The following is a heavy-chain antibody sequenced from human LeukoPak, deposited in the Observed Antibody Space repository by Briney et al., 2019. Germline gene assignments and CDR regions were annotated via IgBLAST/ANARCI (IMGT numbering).Heavy chain of an antibody. J-gene: IGHJ5*02. CDR2: IIPILGIA. Sequence: ASVKVSCKASGGTFSSYAISWVRQAPGQGLEWMGRIIPILGIANYAQKFQGRVTITADKSTSTAYMELSSLRSEDTAVYYCARDTSSSWYYYWFDPRGQGTLVTVSS. CDR3: ARDTSSSWYYYWFDP. V-gene: IGHV1-69*04. D-gene: IGHD6-13*01. CDR1: GGTFSSYA.